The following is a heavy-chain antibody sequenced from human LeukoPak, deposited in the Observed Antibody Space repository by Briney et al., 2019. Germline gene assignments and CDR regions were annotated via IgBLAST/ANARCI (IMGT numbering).Heavy chain of an antibody. D-gene: IGHD3-22*01. CDR3: ANYDSSGELDY. V-gene: IGHV1-2*02. CDR2: INPNSGGT. Sequence: ASVKVSCKASGYPFPNYYMQWVRTAPGQGLEWMGWINPNSGGTNYAQKFQGRVTMTRDTSISTAYMELSRLRSDDTAVYYCANYDSSGELDYWGQGTLVTVSS. CDR1: GYPFPNYY. J-gene: IGHJ4*02.